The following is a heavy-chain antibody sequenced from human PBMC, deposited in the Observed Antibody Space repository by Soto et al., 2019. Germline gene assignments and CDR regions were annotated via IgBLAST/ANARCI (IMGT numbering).Heavy chain of an antibody. D-gene: IGHD3-10*01. CDR3: AREPYYYGSGSRSTSWFDP. Sequence: SQTLSLTCTVSGGSISTGAYYWSWIRKAPGKGLEWIGYIYYSGSTYYNPSLKSRVTISVDTSKNQFSLKLSSVTAADTAVYYCAREPYYYGSGSRSTSWFDPWGQGTLVTVSS. J-gene: IGHJ5*02. CDR2: IYYSGST. V-gene: IGHV4-30-4*01. CDR1: GGSISTGAYY.